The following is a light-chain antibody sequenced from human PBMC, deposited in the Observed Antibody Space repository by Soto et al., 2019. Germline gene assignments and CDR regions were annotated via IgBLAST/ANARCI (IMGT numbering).Light chain of an antibody. Sequence: EIVLTQSPATLSLSPGERATLSCRASQSVNNYLHWYQQNPGQAPRLLIFDASNRATGIPPRFSGSGSATDFTLTISSLEPEDFAVYYCQHRSIWPVSFGQGTRLEIK. J-gene: IGKJ5*01. CDR3: QHRSIWPVS. V-gene: IGKV3-11*01. CDR2: DAS. CDR1: QSVNNY.